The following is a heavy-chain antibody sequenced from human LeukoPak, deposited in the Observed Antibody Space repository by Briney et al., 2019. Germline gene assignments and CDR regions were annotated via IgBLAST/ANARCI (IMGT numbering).Heavy chain of an antibody. CDR1: GGTFISYA. J-gene: IGHJ2*01. Sequence: SVKVSCKASGGTFISYAISWVRQAPGQGLEWMGGIIPIFGTANYAQKFHGRVTITTDESTSTAYMELSSLRSEDTAVYYCARVHLGYDSSVQWYFDLWGRGTLVTVSS. CDR3: ARVHLGYDSSVQWYFDL. CDR2: IIPIFGTA. V-gene: IGHV1-69*05. D-gene: IGHD3-22*01.